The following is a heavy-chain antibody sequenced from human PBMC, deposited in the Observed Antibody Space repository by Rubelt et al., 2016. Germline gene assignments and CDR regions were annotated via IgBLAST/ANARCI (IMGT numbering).Heavy chain of an antibody. V-gene: IGHV1-46*01. Sequence: QVQLVQSGAEVKKPGASVKVSCKASGYTFTSYYMHWVRQAPGQGLEWMGIINPSGGSTSYGQKFQGRVTIARDTSTSTVYMELSSLRSEDTAVYYCARSPRYDFEDNWFDPWGQGTLVTVSS. CDR2: INPSGGST. D-gene: IGHD3-3*01. CDR1: GYTFTSYY. CDR3: ARSPRYDFEDNWFDP. J-gene: IGHJ5*02.